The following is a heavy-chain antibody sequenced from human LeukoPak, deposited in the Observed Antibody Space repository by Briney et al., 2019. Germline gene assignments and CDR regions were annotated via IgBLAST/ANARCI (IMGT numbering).Heavy chain of an antibody. V-gene: IGHV4-59*08. CDR2: IYSSGTT. CDR3: ARRALWDIFVVGRPNHNNAFDT. J-gene: IGHJ3*02. CDR1: GGSISDYY. D-gene: IGHD2-15*01. Sequence: SETLSLTCTVSGGSISDYYWSWIRQPPGKGLEWIGYIYSSGTTNSNPSLKNRVTVSMDTSKNQVSLKLTSVTAADTAVYYCARRALWDIFVVGRPNHNNAFDTWGQGTMVTVSS.